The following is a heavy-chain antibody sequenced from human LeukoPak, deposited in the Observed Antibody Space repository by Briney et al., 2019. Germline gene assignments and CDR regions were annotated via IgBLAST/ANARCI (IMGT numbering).Heavy chain of an antibody. V-gene: IGHV1-2*02. D-gene: IGHD6-13*01. CDR3: AREEYSSSWSRSYNWFDP. CDR1: GYTFTGYY. Sequence: GASVKVSCKASGYTFTGYYIHWVRQAPGQGLEWMGWINPNSGGTNYAQKFQGRVTMTRDTSITAAYMELNSLRSDDTAVYCCAREEYSSSWSRSYNWFDPWGQGTLVTVSS. J-gene: IGHJ5*02. CDR2: INPNSGGT.